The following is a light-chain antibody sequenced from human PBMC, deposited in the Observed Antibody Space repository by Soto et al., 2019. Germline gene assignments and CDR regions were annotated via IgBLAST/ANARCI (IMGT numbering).Light chain of an antibody. CDR2: DAS. V-gene: IGKV1-33*01. CDR1: QDISNY. CDR3: QHSKT. J-gene: IGKJ2*01. Sequence: DLQMTQSPSSLSASVGDRVTITCQASQDISNYLNWYQQKPGKAPKLLIYDASNLETGVPSRFSGSGSGTDFTFTISSLQPEDIATYYCQHSKTFGQGTKLEIK.